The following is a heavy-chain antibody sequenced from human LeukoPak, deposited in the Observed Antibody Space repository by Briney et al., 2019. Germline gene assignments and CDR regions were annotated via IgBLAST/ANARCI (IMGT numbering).Heavy chain of an antibody. Sequence: GGSLRLSCAASGFTFSSYSMNWVRQAPGKGLEWVGFIRSKAYGGTTEYAASVEGRFTISRDDSKSVAYLLMNSLKTEDTALYYCTRERYSSAYYGYWGQGTLVTVSS. CDR3: TRERYSSAYYGY. CDR2: IRSKAYGGTT. CDR1: GFTFSSYS. V-gene: IGHV3-49*04. J-gene: IGHJ4*02. D-gene: IGHD3-22*01.